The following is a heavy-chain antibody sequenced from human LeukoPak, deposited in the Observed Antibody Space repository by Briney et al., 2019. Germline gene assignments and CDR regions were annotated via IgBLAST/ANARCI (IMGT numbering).Heavy chain of an antibody. V-gene: IGHV3-53*01. CDR2: IYSGGST. Sequence: PGGSLRLSCAASGFTVSSNYMSWVRQAPGKGLEWVSVIYSGGSTYYADSVKGRFTISRDNAKNSLYLQMNSLRAEDTAVYYCARDSYYDSSGPIDYWGQGTLVTVSS. CDR3: ARDSYYDSSGPIDY. D-gene: IGHD3-22*01. CDR1: GFTVSSNY. J-gene: IGHJ4*02.